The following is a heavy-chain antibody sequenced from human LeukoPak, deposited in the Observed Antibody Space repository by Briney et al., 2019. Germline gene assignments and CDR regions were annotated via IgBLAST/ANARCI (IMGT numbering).Heavy chain of an antibody. CDR1: GGTFSSYA. Sequence: SVKVSCKASGGTFSSYAISWVRQAPGQGLEWMGGIIPIFGTANYAQKFQGRVTITTDESTSTAYMELSSLSPEDTAVYYCATAGPSGYDLYYFDYWGQGTLVTVSS. CDR2: IIPIFGTA. V-gene: IGHV1-69*05. J-gene: IGHJ4*02. D-gene: IGHD5-12*01. CDR3: ATAGPSGYDLYYFDY.